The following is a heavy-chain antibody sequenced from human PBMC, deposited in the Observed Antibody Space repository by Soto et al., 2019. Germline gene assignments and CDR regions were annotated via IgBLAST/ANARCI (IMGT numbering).Heavy chain of an antibody. J-gene: IGHJ3*02. V-gene: IGHV3-9*01. CDR1: GFTFDDYA. CDR2: ISWNSGSI. Sequence: EVQLVESGGGLVQPGRSLRLSCAASGFTFDDYAMHWVRQAPGKGLEWVSGISWNSGSIGYADSVKGRFTISRDNAKNSLYLQMNRLRAEDTALYYCAKDDYGDYVVGAFDIWGQGTMVTVSS. CDR3: AKDDYGDYVVGAFDI. D-gene: IGHD4-17*01.